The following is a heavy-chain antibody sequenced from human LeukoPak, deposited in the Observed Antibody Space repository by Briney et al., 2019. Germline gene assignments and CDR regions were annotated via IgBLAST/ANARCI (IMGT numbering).Heavy chain of an antibody. CDR3: VRDRELNY. CDR1: GGSISIYY. V-gene: IGHV4-59*01. CDR2: VYNSGST. Sequence: SETLSLTCTVSGGSISIYYWSWIRQPPGKGLEWIGYVYNSGSTDYNPSLKSRVTISADTSKNQFSLKLSSVIAADTAVYYCVRDRELNYWGQGILVTLSS. J-gene: IGHJ4*02. D-gene: IGHD5-24*01.